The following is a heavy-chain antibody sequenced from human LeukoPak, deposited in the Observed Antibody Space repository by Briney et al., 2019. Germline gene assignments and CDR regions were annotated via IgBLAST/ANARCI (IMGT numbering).Heavy chain of an antibody. D-gene: IGHD5-24*01. CDR2: ISSSGSTI. CDR1: GFTFSNAW. V-gene: IGHV3-11*04. Sequence: GGSLRLSCAASGFTFSNAWMSWVRQAPGKGLEWVSYISSSGSTIYYADSVKGRFTISRDNAKNSLYLQMNSLRAEDTAVYYCARDKLDGYIDYWGQGTLVTVSS. CDR3: ARDKLDGYIDY. J-gene: IGHJ4*02.